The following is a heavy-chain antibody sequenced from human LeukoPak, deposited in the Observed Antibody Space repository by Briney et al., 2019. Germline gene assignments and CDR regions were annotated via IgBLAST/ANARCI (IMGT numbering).Heavy chain of an antibody. J-gene: IGHJ6*03. Sequence: SETLSLTCAVYGGSFSGYYWSWIRQPPGKGLEWIGEINHSGSTNYNPSLKGRVTISVDTSRNQFSLQLSSVSAADTAVYYCARGRGSLGRYYYYMDVWGKGTTVTVSS. CDR2: INHSGST. D-gene: IGHD1-26*01. CDR3: ARGRGSLGRYYYYMDV. CDR1: GGSFSGYY. V-gene: IGHV4-34*01.